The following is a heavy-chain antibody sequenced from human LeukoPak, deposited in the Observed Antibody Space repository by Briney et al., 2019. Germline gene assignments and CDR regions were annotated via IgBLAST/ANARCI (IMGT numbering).Heavy chain of an antibody. CDR2: IRQDGYEK. CDR3: ARSWYYDSSGYHN. D-gene: IGHD3-22*01. V-gene: IGHV3-7*03. J-gene: IGHJ4*02. CDR1: GFTFSSHW. Sequence: GGSLRLSCEASGFTFSSHWMSWVRQAPGKGLEWVATIRQDGYEKYYVDSVKGRFIISRDNAKNSLYLQMNSLKTEDTAVYYCARSWYYDSSGYHNWGQGTLVTVSS.